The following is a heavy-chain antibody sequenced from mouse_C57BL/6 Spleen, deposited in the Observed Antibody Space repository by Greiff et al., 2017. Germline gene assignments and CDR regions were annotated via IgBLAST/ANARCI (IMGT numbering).Heavy chain of an antibody. J-gene: IGHJ2*01. CDR2: IYPGDGDT. V-gene: IGHV1-82*01. Sequence: VQLVESGPELVKPGASVKISCKASGYAFRSSWMNWVKQRPGKGLAWIGRIYPGDGDTNYNGTFKGKATLTADKSSSTAYLQLSSLASEDSAVYICARDSNYWGYWGQGTTLTVSS. CDR3: ARDSNYWGY. D-gene: IGHD2-5*01. CDR1: GYAFRSSW.